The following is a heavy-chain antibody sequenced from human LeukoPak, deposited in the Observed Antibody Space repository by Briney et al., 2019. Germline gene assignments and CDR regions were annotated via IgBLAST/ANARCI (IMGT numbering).Heavy chain of an antibody. CDR1: GFTVRDNY. J-gene: IGHJ4*02. Sequence: GGSLRLSCAASGFTVRDNYMSWVRQAPGKGLEWVSAITATSSSTHDADSVQGRFTISRDNSKNTLYLQMNSLRPEDTAIYYCAKLFESGTYNNFFHYWGQGTLVTVFS. CDR2: TATSSST. V-gene: IGHV3-53*01. D-gene: IGHD3-10*01. CDR3: AKLFESGTYNNFFHY.